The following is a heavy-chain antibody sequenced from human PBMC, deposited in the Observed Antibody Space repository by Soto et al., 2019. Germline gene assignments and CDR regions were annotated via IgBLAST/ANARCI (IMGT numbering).Heavy chain of an antibody. CDR3: ARARAGRVVISSVDS. V-gene: IGHV3-30-3*01. Sequence: QVQLVESGGGVVQPGRSLRLSCAASGLIFSTYTMYWVRQAPGKGLEWVALVSYDGSNTYHAESVKSRFTISRYDSKNTLYLQMGSRVVEDTAIYYCARARAGRVVISSVDSWGQGTLVTVSS. CDR1: GLIFSTYT. J-gene: IGHJ4*02. D-gene: IGHD3-22*01. CDR2: VSYDGSNT.